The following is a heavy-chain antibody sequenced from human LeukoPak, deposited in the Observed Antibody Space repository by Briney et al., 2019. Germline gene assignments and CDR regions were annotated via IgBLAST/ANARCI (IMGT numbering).Heavy chain of an antibody. CDR2: MNPNSSNT. CDR3: ARNPIRTYYDFWSGYSNWFDP. Sequence: ASVKVSCKASGYTFTSYDINWVRQATGQGLEWMGWMNPNSSNTGYAQKFQGRVTITRNTSISTAYMALSSLRSEDTAVYYCARNPIRTYYDFWSGYSNWFDPWGQGTLVTVSS. CDR1: GYTFTSYD. D-gene: IGHD3-3*01. V-gene: IGHV1-8*03. J-gene: IGHJ5*02.